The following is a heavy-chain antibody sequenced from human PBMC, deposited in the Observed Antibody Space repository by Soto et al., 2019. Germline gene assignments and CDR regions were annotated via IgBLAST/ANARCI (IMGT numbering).Heavy chain of an antibody. V-gene: IGHV1-8*01. D-gene: IGHD2-15*01. J-gene: IGHJ5*02. CDR3: ARAKVVCIGGSCYSAHWFDP. Sequence: QVRLVQSGAEVKKPGASVKVSCKASGYTFTSYDINWVRQATGQGLEWMGWMNPNSCNTGYAQKFQDRVTMTRNTSMSTAYMELGSRRSEDTAVYYCARAKVVCIGGSCYSAHWFDPWGQGTLVTVSS. CDR1: GYTFTSYD. CDR2: MNPNSCNT.